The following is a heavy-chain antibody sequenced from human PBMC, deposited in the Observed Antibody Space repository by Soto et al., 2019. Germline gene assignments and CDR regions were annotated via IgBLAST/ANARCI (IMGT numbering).Heavy chain of an antibody. V-gene: IGHV3-74*01. CDR3: ARETGYTTTWTNWFDP. D-gene: IGHD6-13*01. CDR1: GFTFSTYW. Sequence: EVQLVESGGDLIQPGGSLRLSCAASGFTFSTYWMHWVRQAPGKGLVWVSRINSDGSSTRYADSVKGRFTISRDNAKNSLYLRVTSLRAEDTAFYYCARETGYTTTWTNWFDPWGQGTLVTVAS. J-gene: IGHJ5*02. CDR2: INSDGSST.